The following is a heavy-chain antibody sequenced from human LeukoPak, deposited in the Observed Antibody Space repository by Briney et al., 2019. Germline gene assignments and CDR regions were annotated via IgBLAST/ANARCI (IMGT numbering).Heavy chain of an antibody. CDR2: ISAYNGNT. J-gene: IGHJ3*02. CDR1: GYTFTSYG. CDR3: ARDMLPYGGNFFDAFDI. Sequence: ASVKVSCKASGYTFTSYGISWVRQAPGQGLEWMGWISAYNGNTNYAQKLQGRVTMTTDTSTSTAYMELRSLRSDDTAVYYCARDMLPYGGNFFDAFDIWGQGTMVTVPS. V-gene: IGHV1-18*01. D-gene: IGHD4-23*01.